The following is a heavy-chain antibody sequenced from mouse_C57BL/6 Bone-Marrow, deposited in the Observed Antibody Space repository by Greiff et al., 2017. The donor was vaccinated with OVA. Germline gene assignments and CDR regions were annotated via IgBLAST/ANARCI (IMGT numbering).Heavy chain of an antibody. CDR3: ARSTTVVVDY. J-gene: IGHJ2*01. CDR1: GYTFTSYW. CDR2: IYPSDSET. V-gene: IGHV1-61*01. Sequence: QVQLQQPGAELVRPGSSVKLSCKASGYTFTSYWMDWVKQRPGQGLEWIGNIYPSDSETHYNQKFKDKATLTVDKSSSTAYMQLSRLTSEDSAVYYCARSTTVVVDYWGQGTTLTVSS. D-gene: IGHD1-1*01.